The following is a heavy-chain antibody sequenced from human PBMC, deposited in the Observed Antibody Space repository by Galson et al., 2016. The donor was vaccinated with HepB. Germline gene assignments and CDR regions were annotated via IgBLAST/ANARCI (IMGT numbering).Heavy chain of an antibody. CDR2: IPNDTSSST. CDR1: GLTFRVYR. Sequence: SLRLSCAVSGLTFRVYRMTWVRQAPGKGLEWVSSIPNDTSSSTYSADSVRGRFATTRDNAKNSLFLQMNNLRDEDTAVYYCATCLAPESEGGYFEYRSQGTLVTVSS. V-gene: IGHV3-48*02. D-gene: IGHD1-14*01. CDR3: ATCLAPESEGGYFEY. J-gene: IGHJ4*02.